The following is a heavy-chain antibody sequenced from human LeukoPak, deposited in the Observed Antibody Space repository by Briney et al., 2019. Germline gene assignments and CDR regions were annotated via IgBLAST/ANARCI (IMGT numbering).Heavy chain of an antibody. CDR2: ISDSGAAM. V-gene: IGHV3-48*01. CDR3: AKPPDGRDVYNYFDY. D-gene: IGHD5-24*01. CDR1: GFTFSTYS. J-gene: IGHJ4*02. Sequence: GGSLRLSCAASGFTFSTYSMNWVRQAPGKGLQWVSYISDSGAAMYYADSVKGRFTISRDNAKNSLYLQMNSLRVEDTAVYYCAKPPDGRDVYNYFDYWGQGTPVTVSS.